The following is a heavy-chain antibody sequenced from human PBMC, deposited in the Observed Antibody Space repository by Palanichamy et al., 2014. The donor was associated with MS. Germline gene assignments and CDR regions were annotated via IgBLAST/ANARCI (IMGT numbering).Heavy chain of an antibody. V-gene: IGHV3-30*18. CDR2: LSADGNKK. CDR3: AKDLSDSSGWFFDY. J-gene: IGHJ4*02. Sequence: QVQQVESGGGVVQPGRSLRLSCAASGFTFSNYNMHWVRQAPGKGLEWVAVLSADGNKKYYADSVKGRFTISRDNSKNSLYLQMNNLRPEDTALYYCAKDLSDSSGWFFDYWGQGTLVTVSS. CDR1: GFTFSNYN. D-gene: IGHD6-19*01.